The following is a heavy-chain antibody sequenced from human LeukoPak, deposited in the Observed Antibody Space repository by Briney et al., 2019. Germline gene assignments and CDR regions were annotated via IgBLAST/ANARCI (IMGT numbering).Heavy chain of an antibody. D-gene: IGHD5-12*01. J-gene: IGHJ4*02. Sequence: ASVKVSCKASGYTFTSYYMHWVRQAPGQGLEGMGIINPSGGSTSYAQKFQGRVTMTRDTSTSTVYMELSSLRSEDTAVYYCARDLARGYPVYYFDYWGQGTLVTVSS. CDR2: INPSGGST. CDR1: GYTFTSYY. V-gene: IGHV1-46*01. CDR3: ARDLARGYPVYYFDY.